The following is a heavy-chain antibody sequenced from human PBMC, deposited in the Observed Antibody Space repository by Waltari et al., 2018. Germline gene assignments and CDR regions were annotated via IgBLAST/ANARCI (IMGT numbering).Heavy chain of an antibody. CDR3: ARGMVVTAWAQYNWFDP. J-gene: IGHJ5*02. V-gene: IGHV4-34*01. Sequence: QVQLQQWGAGLLKPSETLSLTCAVYVDSFSGYYWSWIRQPPGGGLEGIGDINHSGSTNYNPSLKVQVTFAVDTSKNQFSLKLNSLTAADTAVYYCARGMVVTAWAQYNWFDPWGQGTLVTVSS. D-gene: IGHD2-21*02. CDR2: INHSGST. CDR1: VDSFSGYY.